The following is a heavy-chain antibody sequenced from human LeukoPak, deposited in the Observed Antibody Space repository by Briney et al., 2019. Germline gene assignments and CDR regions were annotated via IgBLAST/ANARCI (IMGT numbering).Heavy chain of an antibody. V-gene: IGHV3-30*02. CDR3: AKDLVVYCSSSSCPIDY. Sequence: GGSLRLSCAASGLTFSTYGMHWARQAPGKGLEWVAFIRYDGTNKYYADSVKGRFTISRDNSKHTLYLQMNSLRPEDTALYYCAKDLVVYCSSSSCPIDYWGQGTLVTVSS. CDR2: IRYDGTNK. J-gene: IGHJ4*02. CDR1: GLTFSTYG. D-gene: IGHD2-2*01.